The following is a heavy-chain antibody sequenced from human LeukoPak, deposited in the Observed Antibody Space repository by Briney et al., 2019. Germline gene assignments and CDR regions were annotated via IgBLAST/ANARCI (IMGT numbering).Heavy chain of an antibody. CDR1: GFTVSSNY. CDR2: IYSGGTT. J-gene: IGHJ3*02. V-gene: IGHV3-66*01. D-gene: IGHD1-26*01. Sequence: PGGSLRLSCAASGFTVSSNYMSWVRQAPGKGLEWVSLIYSGGTTYYADSVKGRFTISRDNSKNTLYLQMNSLRAEDTAVYYCARAKVGATRVDAFDIWGQGTMVTVSS. CDR3: ARAKVGATRVDAFDI.